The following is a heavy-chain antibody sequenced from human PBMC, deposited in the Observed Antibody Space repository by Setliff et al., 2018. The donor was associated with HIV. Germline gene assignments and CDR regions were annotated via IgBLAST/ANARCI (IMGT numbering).Heavy chain of an antibody. CDR3: AREAVLFGGSYRFDY. Sequence: PSETLSLTCAVSGGSISSSNWWSWVRQPPGKGLEWIGEIYHSGSTKYNPSLKSRVTISVDKSRNQFSLNLRSVTAADTAVYYCAREAVLFGGSYRFDYWGQGTLVTVSS. J-gene: IGHJ4*02. D-gene: IGHD1-26*01. CDR1: GGSISSSNW. V-gene: IGHV4-4*02. CDR2: IYHSGST.